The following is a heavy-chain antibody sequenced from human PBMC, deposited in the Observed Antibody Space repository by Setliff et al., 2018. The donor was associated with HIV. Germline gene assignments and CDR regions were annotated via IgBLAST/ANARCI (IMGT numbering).Heavy chain of an antibody. CDR3: ARGSLYSSSSCFDY. CDR1: GGSISSGDYY. CDR2: IYYSGST. D-gene: IGHD6-13*01. J-gene: IGHJ4*02. Sequence: SETLSLTCTVSGGSISSGDYYWSWIRQPPGKGLEWIGYIYYSGSTAYNPSLKSRVTISVDTSKNQFSLKLNSVTAADTAVYYCARGSLYSSSSCFDYWGQGTLVTVSS. V-gene: IGHV4-61*08.